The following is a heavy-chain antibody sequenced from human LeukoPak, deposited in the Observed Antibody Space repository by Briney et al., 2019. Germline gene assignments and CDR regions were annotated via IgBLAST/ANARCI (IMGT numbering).Heavy chain of an antibody. CDR3: TTDPPSAY. CDR2: IKGKNYGETR. V-gene: IGHV3-15*01. CDR1: GFTFNDAW. J-gene: IGHJ4*02. Sequence: GGSLRVSCAASGFTFNDAWMSWVRQPPGKGLEWVGRIKGKNYGETRDYSASVKGRFTISRDDSKNTLYLQMDSLRTEDTAVYYCTTDPPSAYWGQGTLVTVSS.